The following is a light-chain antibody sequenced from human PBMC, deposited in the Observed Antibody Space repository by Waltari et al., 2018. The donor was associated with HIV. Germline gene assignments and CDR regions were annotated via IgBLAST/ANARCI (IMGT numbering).Light chain of an antibody. CDR1: HNITTY. CDR2: TAS. Sequence: DTQMIQSPSSLSASVGDKVTITCRASHNITTYLNWFQQKSGKPPNLLIYTASTLQRGVPSRFSGSGSGTHFTLTINCLQPDDFATYFCQQSYTSPLTFGGGTKIEI. V-gene: IGKV1-39*01. CDR3: QQSYTSPLT. J-gene: IGKJ4*01.